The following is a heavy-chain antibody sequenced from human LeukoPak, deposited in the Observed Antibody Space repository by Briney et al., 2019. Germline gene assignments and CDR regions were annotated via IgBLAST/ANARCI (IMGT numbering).Heavy chain of an antibody. CDR3: TSGLSVRRSNNTPVDY. CDR2: IRSKANSYAT. CDR1: GFTFSGSA. V-gene: IGHV3-73*01. D-gene: IGHD1-1*01. Sequence: PGGSLRLSCTASGFTFSGSAMHWVRQASGKGLEWVGRIRSKANSYATVYAASVKDRFTISRDDSKNTAYPQMNSLKTEDTAVYYCTSGLSVRRSNNTPVDYWGQGTLVTVSS. J-gene: IGHJ4*02.